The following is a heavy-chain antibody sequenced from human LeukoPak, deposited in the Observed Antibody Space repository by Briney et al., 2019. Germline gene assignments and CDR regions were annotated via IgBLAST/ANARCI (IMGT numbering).Heavy chain of an antibody. Sequence: GGSLRLSCAASGFTFSSYGMHWVRQAPGKGLEWVAFIRYDGSNKYYADSVKGRFTISRDNSKNMLYLEVISLTADDTAVYYCAKDDAWLRFGEWSQGTLVTVSS. J-gene: IGHJ4*02. D-gene: IGHD3-10*01. CDR2: IRYDGSNK. V-gene: IGHV3-30*02. CDR3: AKDDAWLRFGE. CDR1: GFTFSSYG.